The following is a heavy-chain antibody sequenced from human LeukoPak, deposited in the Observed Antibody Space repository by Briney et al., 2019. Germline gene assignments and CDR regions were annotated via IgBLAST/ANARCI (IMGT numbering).Heavy chain of an antibody. CDR1: GGSISSSSYY. V-gene: IGHV4-39*01. CDR3: ARPHGVDYVGSFDP. J-gene: IGHJ5*02. D-gene: IGHD4-17*01. Sequence: PSETLSLTCTVSGGSISSSSYYWGWIRQPPGKGLEWIGSIYYSGSTYYNPSLKSRVTISVDTSKNQFSLKLSSVTAADTAVYYCARPHGVDYVGSFDPWGQGTLVTVSS. CDR2: IYYSGST.